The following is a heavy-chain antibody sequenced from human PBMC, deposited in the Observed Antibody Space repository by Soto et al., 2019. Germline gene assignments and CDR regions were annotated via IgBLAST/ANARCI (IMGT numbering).Heavy chain of an antibody. J-gene: IGHJ4*02. D-gene: IGHD6-19*01. Sequence: GGSLRLSCAASGFTFSSYGMHWVRQAPGKGLEWVAVIWYDGSNKYYADSVKGRFTISRDNSKNTLYLQMNSLRAEDTAVYYCERGGRSGWDGYYFDYWGQGTLVTVSS. CDR3: ERGGRSGWDGYYFDY. CDR2: IWYDGSNK. V-gene: IGHV3-33*01. CDR1: GFTFSSYG.